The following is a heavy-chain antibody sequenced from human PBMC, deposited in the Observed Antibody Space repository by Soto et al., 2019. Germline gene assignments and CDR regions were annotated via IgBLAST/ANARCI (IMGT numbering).Heavy chain of an antibody. CDR3: ARRPTSGYNRYFGP. CDR2: TIPTFGAG. D-gene: IGHD5-12*01. V-gene: IGHV1-69*06. Sequence: GASVKVSCKASGGTFSSNPISWMRQAPGQGLEWMGGTIPTFGAGSYAQRFQGRLTITADKSTNTAYMELSSLRPEDTAVYYCARRPTSGYNRYFGPWGQRTRVTVAS. J-gene: IGHJ5*02. CDR1: GGTFSSNP.